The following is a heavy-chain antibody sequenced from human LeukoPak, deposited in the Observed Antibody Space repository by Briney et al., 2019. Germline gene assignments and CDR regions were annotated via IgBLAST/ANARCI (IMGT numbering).Heavy chain of an antibody. CDR1: GGSISSGDYY. D-gene: IGHD1-26*01. Sequence: PSQTLSLTCTVSGGSISSGDYYWSWIRQPPGKGLEWIGYIYYSGSTYYNPSLKSRVTISVDTSKNQFSLKLSSVTAADTAVYYCARTQTVAVSGSYYEPLDAFDIWGQGTMVTVSS. V-gene: IGHV4-30-4*08. CDR3: ARTQTVAVSGSYYEPLDAFDI. J-gene: IGHJ3*02. CDR2: IYYSGST.